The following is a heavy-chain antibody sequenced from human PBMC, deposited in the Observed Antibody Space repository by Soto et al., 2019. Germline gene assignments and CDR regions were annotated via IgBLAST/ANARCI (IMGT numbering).Heavy chain of an antibody. CDR1: SVSNAW. D-gene: IGHD2-2*01. CDR2: IKSKTDGGTT. V-gene: IGHV3-15*07. Sequence: SVSNAWMNWVRQAPGKGLEWVGRIKSKTDGGTTDYAAPVKGRFTISRDDSKNTLYLQMNRLKTEDTAVYYCTTGGYCISTSCYVRAFDIWGQGTMVTVSS. J-gene: IGHJ3*02. CDR3: TTGGYCISTSCYVRAFDI.